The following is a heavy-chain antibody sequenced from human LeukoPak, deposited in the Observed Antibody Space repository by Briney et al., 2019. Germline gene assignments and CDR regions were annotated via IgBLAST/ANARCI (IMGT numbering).Heavy chain of an antibody. D-gene: IGHD3-9*01. CDR3: QKTAYDILSGPTDAFDI. V-gene: IGHV5-51*01. Sequence: GESLKISCKGSGYSFTTYWIGWVRQMPAKGPEYMGSIYPGDSETRYGPSFQGQVTISADKSISTAYLQWSSLRASDTAFFFRQKTAYDILSGPTDAFDIWGQGTMVTVSS. CDR2: IYPGDSET. CDR1: GYSFTTYW. J-gene: IGHJ3*02.